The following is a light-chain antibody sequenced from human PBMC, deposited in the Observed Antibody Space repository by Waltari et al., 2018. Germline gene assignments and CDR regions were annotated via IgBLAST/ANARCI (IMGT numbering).Light chain of an antibody. CDR1: QSLKETW. CDR3: QQYESSVMYT. J-gene: IGKJ2*01. Sequence: RACQSLKETWLVWYQQKSGQAPRHLIYGGSSRAAGIPDRFSGSGSGTDFTLTISRLEPEDSAVYYCQQYESSVMYTFGQGTKVEIK. V-gene: IGKV3-20*01. CDR2: GGS.